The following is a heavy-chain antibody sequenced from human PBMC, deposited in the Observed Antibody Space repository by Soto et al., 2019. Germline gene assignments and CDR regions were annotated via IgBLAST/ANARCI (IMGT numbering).Heavy chain of an antibody. V-gene: IGHV3-48*03. Sequence: PVWSLRLSCEASTFTFSSYEMNWVRQAPGKGLEWLSYISSTDSTIYYADSVKGRFTISRDNAKNSLYLQMNSLRAEDTALYYCERFVSGGSLDDFDIWGQGTMVTV. CDR3: ERFVSGGSLDDFDI. CDR1: TFTFSSYE. J-gene: IGHJ3*02. D-gene: IGHD2-15*01. CDR2: ISSTDSTI.